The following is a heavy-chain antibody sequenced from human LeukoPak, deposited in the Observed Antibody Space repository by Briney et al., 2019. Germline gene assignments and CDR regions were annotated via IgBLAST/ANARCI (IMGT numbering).Heavy chain of an antibody. V-gene: IGHV3-7*01. CDR1: GFTFSSYW. CDR2: IKEDGSQK. J-gene: IGHJ4*02. CDR3: ARDVALSTYQYDSSGLLDY. D-gene: IGHD3-22*01. Sequence: PGVSLRLSCAASGFTFSSYWMSWVRQAPGKGLEWVANIKEDGSQKYYVDSVKGRLTISRDNAKNSLYLQMNSLRGEDTAVYYCARDVALSTYQYDSSGLLDYWGQGTLVTVSS.